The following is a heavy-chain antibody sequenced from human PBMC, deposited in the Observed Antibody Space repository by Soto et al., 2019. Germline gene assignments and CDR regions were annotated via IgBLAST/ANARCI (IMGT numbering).Heavy chain of an antibody. Sequence: PGGSLRLSCAASGFTFSSYSMNWVRQAPGKGLEWVSSISSSSSYIYYADSVKGRFTISRDNAKNSLYLQMNSLRAEDTAVYYCARDRAGYDILTGYYRAESSHHWGQGPLVTVSS. CDR2: ISSSSSYI. D-gene: IGHD3-9*01. V-gene: IGHV3-21*01. CDR3: ARDRAGYDILTGYYRAESSHH. CDR1: GFTFSSYS. J-gene: IGHJ1*01.